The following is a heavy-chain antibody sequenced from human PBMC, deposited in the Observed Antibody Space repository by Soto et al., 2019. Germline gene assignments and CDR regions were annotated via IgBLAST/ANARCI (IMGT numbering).Heavy chain of an antibody. CDR3: GRLRWGCSSYPGLLDI. J-gene: IGHJ3*02. CDR1: AYIFGTHG. D-gene: IGHD1-26*01. CDR2: ISADNVNT. Sequence: QVQLVQSGAEVKNPGASVKVSCKASAYIFGTHGISWVRQAPGQGLEWMGWISADNVNTHYAQKFHDRVTMTTDTSTNTAYMEMRSLRSEDTAVYYCGRLRWGCSSYPGLLDIWGQGTMVTVSS. V-gene: IGHV1-18*01.